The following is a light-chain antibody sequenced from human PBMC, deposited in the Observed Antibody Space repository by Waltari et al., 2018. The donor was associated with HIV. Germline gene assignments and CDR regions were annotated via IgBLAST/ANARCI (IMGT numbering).Light chain of an antibody. V-gene: IGLV1-44*01. CDR1: SSNIGSNT. CDR2: SNN. CDR3: AAWDGSLNGRVV. Sequence: QSVLTQPPPASGTPGQRVPISCSGRSSNIGSNTVHWYQPLPGTAPRLLSYSNNRRPSGVPDRFCGSKSGTSASLAISGLQSEDEADYYCAAWDGSLNGRVVFGGVTKLTVL. J-gene: IGLJ2*01.